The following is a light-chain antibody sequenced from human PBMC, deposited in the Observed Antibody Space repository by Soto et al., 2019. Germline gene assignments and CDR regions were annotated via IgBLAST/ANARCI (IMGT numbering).Light chain of an antibody. Sequence: EVVLTQSQVTLSLSPGERATLSCRASQSFRCLLAWYQQKPGQAPRLLIYDAYNRATGIPPRFSGSGSGTNFTLTNSSLAPEDSGVYYCQQRHMRPITCGQGTRMES. CDR1: QSFRCL. J-gene: IGKJ5*01. V-gene: IGKV3-11*01. CDR3: QQRHMRPIT. CDR2: DAY.